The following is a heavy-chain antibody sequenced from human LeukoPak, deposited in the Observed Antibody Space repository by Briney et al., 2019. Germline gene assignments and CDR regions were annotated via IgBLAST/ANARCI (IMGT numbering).Heavy chain of an antibody. V-gene: IGHV3-53*01. CDR3: ARGGSYLSAFDI. D-gene: IGHD1-26*01. CDR1: GFTVSSNY. J-gene: IGHJ3*02. CDR2: IYSGGST. Sequence: GGSLRLSCAASGFTVSSNYMSWVRQAPGKWLEWVSIIYSGGSTFYADSVKGRFTISRDNSKNTLYLQMNSLRAEDTAVYYCARGGSYLSAFDIWGQGTMVTVSS.